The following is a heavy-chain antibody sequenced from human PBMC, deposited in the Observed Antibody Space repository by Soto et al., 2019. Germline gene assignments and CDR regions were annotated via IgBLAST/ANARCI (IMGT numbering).Heavy chain of an antibody. CDR1: GVTGGDLD. D-gene: IGHD6-25*01. Sequence: GGSNRHPNTASGVTGGDLDVRRISQAQGKGLEWVSVIYSGGSTYYADSVKGRFTISRDNSKNTLYLQMNSLRAEDTAVYYCESTQATESGFDMWG. J-gene: IGHJ3*02. CDR2: IYSGGST. V-gene: IGHV3-66*01. CDR3: ESTQATESGFDM.